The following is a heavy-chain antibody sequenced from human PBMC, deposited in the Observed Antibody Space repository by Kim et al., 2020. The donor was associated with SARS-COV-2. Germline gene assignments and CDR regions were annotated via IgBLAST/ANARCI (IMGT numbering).Heavy chain of an antibody. CDR3: ARDILGKGSSWYRDGYYYGMDV. D-gene: IGHD6-13*01. CDR1: GFTFSSYS. CDR2: ISSSSSYI. J-gene: IGHJ6*02. Sequence: GGSLRLSCAASGFTFSSYSMNWVRQAPGKGLEWVSSISSSSSYIYYADSVKGRFTISRDNAKNSLYLQMNSLRAEDTAVYYCARDILGKGSSWYRDGYYYGMDVWGQGTTVTVSS. V-gene: IGHV3-21*01.